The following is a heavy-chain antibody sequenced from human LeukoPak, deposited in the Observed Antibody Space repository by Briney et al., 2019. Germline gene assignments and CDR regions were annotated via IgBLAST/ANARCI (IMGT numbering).Heavy chain of an antibody. Sequence: GGSLRLSCAASGFTFSSYSMIWVRQAPGKGLEWVSSISSSSSYIYYADSVKGRFTISRDNSKNTLYLQMNSLRAEDTAAYYCAKDSVWFGETNPFDYWGQGTLVTVSS. CDR1: GFTFSSYS. V-gene: IGHV3-21*01. CDR2: ISSSSSYI. J-gene: IGHJ4*02. CDR3: AKDSVWFGETNPFDY. D-gene: IGHD3-10*01.